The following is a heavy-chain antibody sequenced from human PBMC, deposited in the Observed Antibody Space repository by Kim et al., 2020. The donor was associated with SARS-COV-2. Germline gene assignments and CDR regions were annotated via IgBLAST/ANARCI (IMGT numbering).Heavy chain of an antibody. V-gene: IGHV3-48*02. CDR3: ASALDSSWYDEAFDI. CDR1: GFTFSSYS. J-gene: IGHJ3*02. CDR2: ISSSSSTI. Sequence: GGSLRLSCAASGFTFSSYSMNWVRQAPGKGLEWVSYISSSSSTIYYADSVKGRFTISRDNAKNSLYLQMNSLRDEDTAVYYCASALDSSWYDEAFDIWGQGTMVTVSS. D-gene: IGHD6-13*01.